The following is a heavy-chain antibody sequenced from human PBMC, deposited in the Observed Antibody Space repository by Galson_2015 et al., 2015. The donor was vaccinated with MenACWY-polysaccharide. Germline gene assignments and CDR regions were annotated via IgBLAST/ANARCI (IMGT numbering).Heavy chain of an antibody. D-gene: IGHD5-24*01. CDR2: ISGDGVST. V-gene: IGHV3-43*02. CDR1: GFTFGDYA. J-gene: IGHJ4*02. CDR3: ARGRWLQLWGDY. Sequence: SLRLSCAASGFTFGDYAMHWVRQAPGKGLEWVSLISGDGVSTYYADSVKGRFTISRDNSKNSLYLQMNSLRTEDTALYYCARGRWLQLWGDYWGQGTLVTVSS.